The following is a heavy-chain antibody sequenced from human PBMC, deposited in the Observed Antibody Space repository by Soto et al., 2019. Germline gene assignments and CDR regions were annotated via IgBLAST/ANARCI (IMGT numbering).Heavy chain of an antibody. CDR2: ISSSSSTI. V-gene: IGHV3-48*02. CDR3: ARDDDLYDFWSGSNYYYYGMDV. D-gene: IGHD3-3*01. J-gene: IGHJ6*02. CDR1: GFTFSSYS. Sequence: EVQLVESGGGLVQPGGSLRLSCAASGFTFSSYSMNWVRQAPGKGLEWVSYISSSSSTIYYADSVKGRFTISRDNAKNSLYLQMNSLRDEDTAVYYCARDDDLYDFWSGSNYYYYGMDVWGQGTTVTVSS.